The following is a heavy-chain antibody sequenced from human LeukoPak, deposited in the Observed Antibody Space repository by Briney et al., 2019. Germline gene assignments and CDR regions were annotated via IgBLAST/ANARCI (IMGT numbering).Heavy chain of an antibody. J-gene: IGHJ1*01. CDR3: TTVAYDYVWGSYRLEYFQH. CDR2: IKSKTDGGTT. V-gene: IGHV3-15*01. Sequence: AGGSLRLSCAASGFTVSSNYMSWVRQAPGKGLECVGRIKSKTDGGTTDYAAPVKGRFTISRDDSKNTLYLQMNSLKTEDTAVYYCTTVAYDYVWGSYRLEYFQHWGQGTLVTVSS. D-gene: IGHD3-16*02. CDR1: GFTVSSNY.